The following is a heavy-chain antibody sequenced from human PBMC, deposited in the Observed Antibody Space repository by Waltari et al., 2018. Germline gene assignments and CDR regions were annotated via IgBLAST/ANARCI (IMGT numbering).Heavy chain of an antibody. D-gene: IGHD2-2*01. CDR3: ARLLETSCLDY. CDR1: GGSIRSYY. J-gene: IGHJ4*02. Sequence: QVQLQESGPGMVKPSETLSLTCTVSGGSIRSYYWSWIRQPPGKGLEWIGYIYYSGSTNYNPSLKSRVTISVDTSKNQFSLKLSSVTAADTAVYYCARLLETSCLDYWGQGTLVTVSS. CDR2: IYYSGST. V-gene: IGHV4-59*08.